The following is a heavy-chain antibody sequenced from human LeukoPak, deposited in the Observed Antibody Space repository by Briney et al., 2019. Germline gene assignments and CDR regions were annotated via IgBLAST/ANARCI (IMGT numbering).Heavy chain of an antibody. D-gene: IGHD2-2*01. CDR3: ARVRYCTTATCYVGVPFDY. CDR2: IKQDGSEN. V-gene: IGHV3-7*04. J-gene: IGHJ4*02. Sequence: GGSLRLSCAASGLIFSTYYMTWVRQAPGKGLEWVAGIKQDGSENYYVDSVKGRFTISRDNSKNSLYLQMNSLRAEDTAVYFCARVRYCTTATCYVGVPFDYWGQGTLVTVSS. CDR1: GLIFSTYY.